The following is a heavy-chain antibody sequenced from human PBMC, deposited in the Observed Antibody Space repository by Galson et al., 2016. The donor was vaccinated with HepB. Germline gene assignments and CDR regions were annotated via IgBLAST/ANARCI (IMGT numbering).Heavy chain of an antibody. V-gene: IGHV3-23*01. CDR3: ARTQLAYYFDY. CDR1: GFTFMNYA. J-gene: IGHJ4*02. D-gene: IGHD1-7*01. Sequence: SLRLSCATSGFTFMNYAFTWVRQAPGKGLEWVSTLSTSGFATYPAAVNGRFTISRDKSKSSVFLQMTSLRAEDTALYCCARTQLAYYFDYWGPGALVSISS. CDR2: LSTSGFAT.